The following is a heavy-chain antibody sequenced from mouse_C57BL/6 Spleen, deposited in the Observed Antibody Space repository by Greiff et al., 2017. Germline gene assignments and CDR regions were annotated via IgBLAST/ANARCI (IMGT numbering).Heavy chain of an antibody. CDR1: GFSLTSYG. J-gene: IGHJ4*01. CDR3: ARNWGNYRDYYAMDY. D-gene: IGHD2-1*01. Sequence: VQGVESGPGLVQPSQSLSITCTVSGFSLTSYGVHWVRQSPGKGLEWLGVIWSGGSTDYNAAFISRLSISKDNSKSQVFFKMNSLQADDTAIYYCARNWGNYRDYYAMDYWGQGTSVTVSS. CDR2: IWSGGST. V-gene: IGHV2-2*01.